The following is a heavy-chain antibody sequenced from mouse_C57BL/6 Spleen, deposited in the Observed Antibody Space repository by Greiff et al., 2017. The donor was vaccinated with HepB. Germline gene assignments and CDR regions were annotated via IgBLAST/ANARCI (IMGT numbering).Heavy chain of an antibody. CDR3: ARNYGSSPWFAY. V-gene: IGHV1-55*01. CDR2: IYPGSGST. D-gene: IGHD1-1*01. Sequence: QVQLQQPGAELVKPGASVKMSCKASGYTFTSYWITWVKQRPGQGLEWIGDIYPGSGSTKYNEKFKSKATLTVDTSSSTAYMQLSSLTSEDSAVYYCARNYGSSPWFAYWGQGTLVTVSA. CDR1: GYTFTSYW. J-gene: IGHJ3*01.